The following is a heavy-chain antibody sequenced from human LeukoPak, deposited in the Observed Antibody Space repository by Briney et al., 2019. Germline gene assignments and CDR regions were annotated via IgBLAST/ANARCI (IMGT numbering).Heavy chain of an antibody. CDR3: ARVKELAAAGVDY. J-gene: IGHJ4*02. CDR2: IYCSGST. CDR1: GGSISSGGYS. V-gene: IGHV4-30-4*07. D-gene: IGHD6-13*01. Sequence: PSKTLSLTCAVSGGSISSGGYSWSWIRQPPGKGLEWIGYIYCSGSTYYNPSLKSRVTISVDTSKNQFSLKLSSVTAADTAVYYCARVKELAAAGVDYWGQGTLVTVSS.